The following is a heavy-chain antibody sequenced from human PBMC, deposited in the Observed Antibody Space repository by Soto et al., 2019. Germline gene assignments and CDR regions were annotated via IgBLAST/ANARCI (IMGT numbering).Heavy chain of an antibody. J-gene: IGHJ6*02. D-gene: IGHD3-22*01. CDR1: GYTFTGYY. CDR2: INPNSGGT. V-gene: IGHV1-2*04. CDR3: RRPGSGCITMIVVVIIVISNTYYYGMDV. Sequence: QVQLVQSGAEVKKPGASVKVSCKASGYTFTGYYMHWVRQAPGQGLEWMGWINPNSGGTNYAQKFQGWVTMTRDTAISTAYMELSRLRSDDTAVLKVRRPGSGCITMIVVVIIVISNTYYYGMDVWGQGTTVTVSS.